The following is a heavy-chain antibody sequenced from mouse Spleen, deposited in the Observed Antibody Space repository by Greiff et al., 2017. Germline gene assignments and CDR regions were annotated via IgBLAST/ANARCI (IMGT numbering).Heavy chain of an antibody. CDR1: GYSITSGYY. Sequence: EVQVVESGPGLVKPSQSLSLTCSVTGYSITSGYYWNWIRQFPGNKLEWMGYISYDGSNNYNPSLKNRISITRDTSKNQLFLKLNSVTTEDTATYYCASTTGGAMDYWGQGTSVTVSS. J-gene: IGHJ4*01. CDR2: ISYDGSN. V-gene: IGHV3-6*01. D-gene: IGHD2-12*01. CDR3: ASTTGGAMDY.